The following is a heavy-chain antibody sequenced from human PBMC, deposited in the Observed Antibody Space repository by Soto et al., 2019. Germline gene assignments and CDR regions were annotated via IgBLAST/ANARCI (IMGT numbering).Heavy chain of an antibody. CDR1: GGSFSGYY. CDR2: INHSGST. Sequence: PSETLSLTCAVYGGSFSGYYWRWIRQPPGKGLEWIGEINHSGSTNYNPSLKSRVTISVDTSKDQFSLKLSSVTAADTAVYYCAREAGYCSSTSCYNPYYYYYGMDVWGQGTTVTVS. J-gene: IGHJ6*02. V-gene: IGHV4-34*01. D-gene: IGHD2-2*02. CDR3: AREAGYCSSTSCYNPYYYYYGMDV.